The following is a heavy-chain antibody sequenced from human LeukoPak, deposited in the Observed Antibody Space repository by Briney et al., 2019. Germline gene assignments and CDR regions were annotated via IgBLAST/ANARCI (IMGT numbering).Heavy chain of an antibody. CDR3: ARGLYYFDY. V-gene: IGHV3-33*08. CDR1: GFTFSNYW. J-gene: IGHJ4*02. Sequence: PGGSLRLSCAASGFTFSNYWMHWVRQAPGKGLEWVAVIWYDGSNKYYADSVKGRFTISRDNSKNTLYLQMNSLRAEDTAVYYCARGLYYFDYWGQGTLVTVSS. CDR2: IWYDGSNK.